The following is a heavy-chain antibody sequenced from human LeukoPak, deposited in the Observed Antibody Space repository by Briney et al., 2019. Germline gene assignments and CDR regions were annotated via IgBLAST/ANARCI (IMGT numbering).Heavy chain of an antibody. D-gene: IGHD1-26*01. J-gene: IGHJ4*02. CDR2: IYYSGST. V-gene: IGHV4-59*08. CDR3: ARHGGRYYFDY. Sequence: SETLSLTCTVSGGSISSYYWSWIRQPPGKGLEWIGYIYYSGSTNYNPSLKSRVTISVDTSKNQFSLKLSSVTAADTAVYYCARHGGRYYFDYWGQGTLVTVSS. CDR1: GGSISSYY.